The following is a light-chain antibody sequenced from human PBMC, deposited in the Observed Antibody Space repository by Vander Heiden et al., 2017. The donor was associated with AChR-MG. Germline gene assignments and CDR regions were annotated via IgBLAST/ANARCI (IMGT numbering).Light chain of an antibody. V-gene: IGKV1-33*01. CDR2: DAS. J-gene: IGKJ4*01. CDR1: QDISNY. Sequence: DIQMTQSPSSLSASVGDRVTITCQASQDISNYLNWYQQQPGKAPKFLIYDASNLETGVPSRFSGSGSGTDFTFTISSLQPEDIATYYCQQYDNLPPLTFGGGTKVEIK. CDR3: QQYDNLPPLT.